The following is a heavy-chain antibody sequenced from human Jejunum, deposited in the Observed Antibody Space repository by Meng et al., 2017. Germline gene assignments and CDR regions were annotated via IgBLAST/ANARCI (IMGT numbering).Heavy chain of an antibody. J-gene: IGHJ2*01. Sequence: QVQMQGSGPGLVKLSGTLSLTCAVSGGSIESNNWWTWIRQPPGQGLEWIGEVYHSGSTHYNPSLQSRVTISIDNSKNRFSLSLNSVTAADTAIYYCARADYVRYFDLWGRGTLVTVSS. CDR2: VYHSGST. V-gene: IGHV4-4*02. D-gene: IGHD3-10*02. CDR3: ARADYVRYFDL. CDR1: GGSIESNNW.